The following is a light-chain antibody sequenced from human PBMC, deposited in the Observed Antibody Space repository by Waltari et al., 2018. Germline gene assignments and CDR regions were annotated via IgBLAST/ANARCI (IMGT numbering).Light chain of an antibody. J-gene: IGKJ1*01. CDR2: DAS. V-gene: IGKV3-11*01. CDR1: QSVSSQ. Sequence: EIVLTQSPATLSLSPGEAATLSCRASQSVSSQLVWYQQKRGQAPRLLIYDASNSATGIPARFSGSGSGTDFTLTISSLEPEDFAVYYCQQCNNSPPTFGQGTKVEIK. CDR3: QQCNNSPPT.